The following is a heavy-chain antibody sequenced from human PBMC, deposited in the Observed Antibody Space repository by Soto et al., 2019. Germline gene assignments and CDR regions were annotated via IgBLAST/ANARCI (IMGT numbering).Heavy chain of an antibody. CDR3: ARRPPIVVVDDYFDY. D-gene: IGHD3-22*01. J-gene: IGHJ4*02. CDR1: GGSISSSSYY. V-gene: IGHV4-39*01. CDR2: IYYSGST. Sequence: KASETLSLTCTVSGGSISSSSYYWGWIRQPPGKGLEWIGSIYYSGSTYYNPSLKSRVTISVDTSKNQFSLKLSSVTAADTAVYYCARRPPIVVVDDYFDYWGQGTLVTVSS.